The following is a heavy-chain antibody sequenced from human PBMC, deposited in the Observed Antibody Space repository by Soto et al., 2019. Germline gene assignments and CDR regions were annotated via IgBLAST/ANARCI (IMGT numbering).Heavy chain of an antibody. CDR3: ATDGHYYGMDV. V-gene: IGHV1-3*01. J-gene: IGHJ6*02. Sequence: ASVKVSCKASGYTFTNYALHWVRQAPGQRLEWMGWINAGNGNIRYSQSFQGRVTITRDASATTTYMELNSLRSEDTAVYYCATDGHYYGMDVWGQGTTVTVSS. CDR1: GYTFTNYA. CDR2: INAGNGNI.